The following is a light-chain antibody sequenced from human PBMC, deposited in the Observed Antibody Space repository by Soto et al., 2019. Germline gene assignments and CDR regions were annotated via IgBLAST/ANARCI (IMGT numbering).Light chain of an antibody. Sequence: DIQMTQSPSTVSASVGDRVTITCRASQSFDTYLAWYQQKPGNAPKLLIYDVSSLKSGVPSRFRGSGSGTEFNLAISNLQPDDFATYYCQQYSSYPLTFGGGTTVEIK. CDR3: QQYSSYPLT. J-gene: IGKJ4*01. CDR2: DVS. V-gene: IGKV1-5*01. CDR1: QSFDTY.